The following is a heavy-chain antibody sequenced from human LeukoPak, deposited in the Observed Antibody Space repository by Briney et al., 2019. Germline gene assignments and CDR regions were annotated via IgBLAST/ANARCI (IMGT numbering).Heavy chain of an antibody. V-gene: IGHV3-23*01. J-gene: IGHJ4*02. CDR1: GFTFSSYA. Sequence: PGGSLRLSCAASGFTFSSYAMSWVRQAPGKGLEWVSAISGSGGSTYYADSVKGRFTISRDNSKNTLYLQMKSLRAEDTAVYYCAHYSSSDVDYWGQGTLVTVSS. D-gene: IGHD4-11*01. CDR2: ISGSGGST. CDR3: AHYSSSDVDY.